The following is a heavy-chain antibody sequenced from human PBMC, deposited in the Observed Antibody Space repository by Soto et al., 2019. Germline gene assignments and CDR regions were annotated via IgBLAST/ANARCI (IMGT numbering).Heavy chain of an antibody. V-gene: IGHV5-51*01. J-gene: IGHJ6*02. Sequence: GESLKISCKGSGYSFSTYWIGLVLQMPGKGLDWMGIIYPRDSDTRYSPSFQGQVTISADKSISTAYLQWSSLKASDTAMYYCARPSLGLGFGDYYYGMDVWGQGTTVTVSS. CDR3: ARPSLGLGFGDYYYGMDV. CDR2: IYPRDSDT. CDR1: GYSFSTYW. D-gene: IGHD3-10*01.